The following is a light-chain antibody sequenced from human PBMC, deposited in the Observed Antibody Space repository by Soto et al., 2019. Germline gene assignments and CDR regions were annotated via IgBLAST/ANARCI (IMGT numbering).Light chain of an antibody. CDR1: QIIDTW. V-gene: IGKV1-5*03. Sequence: DIQMTQSPSSLSASVGDRITITCRASQIIDTWLAWYQQKPGKAPELLIYKASSLENGVPSRFSGSGSGTEFTLVISCLQPDDFATYYCEQYEAYSPWTFGQGTKVELK. J-gene: IGKJ1*01. CDR2: KAS. CDR3: EQYEAYSPWT.